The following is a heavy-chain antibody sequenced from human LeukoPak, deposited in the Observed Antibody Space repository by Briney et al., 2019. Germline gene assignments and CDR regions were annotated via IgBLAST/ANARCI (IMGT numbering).Heavy chain of an antibody. CDR1: GFTFSSYW. CDR3: ARDRSVYDYYAMDV. V-gene: IGHV3-7*03. Sequence: PGGSLRLSCAASGFTFSSYWMSWVRQAPGKGLEWVANIKQDGSEKYYVDSVKGRFTISRDNAKNSLYLQMNSLRAEDTAVYYCARDRSVYDYYAMDVWGQGTTVTVSS. CDR2: IKQDGSEK. J-gene: IGHJ6*02. D-gene: IGHD2-15*01.